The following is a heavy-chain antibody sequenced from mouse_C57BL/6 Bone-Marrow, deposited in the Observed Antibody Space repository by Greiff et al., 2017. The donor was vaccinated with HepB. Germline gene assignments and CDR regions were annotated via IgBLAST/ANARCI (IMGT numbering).Heavy chain of an antibody. CDR3: ARWATVVAGDY. V-gene: IGHV7-3*01. D-gene: IGHD1-1*01. CDR2: IRNKANGYTT. J-gene: IGHJ2*01. CDR1: GFTFTDYY. Sequence: EVQGVESGGGLVQPGGSLSLSCAASGFTFTDYYMSWVRQPPGKALEWLGFIRNKANGYTTEYSASVKGRFTISRDNSQSILYLQMNALRAEDSATYYCARWATVVAGDYWGQGTTLTVSS.